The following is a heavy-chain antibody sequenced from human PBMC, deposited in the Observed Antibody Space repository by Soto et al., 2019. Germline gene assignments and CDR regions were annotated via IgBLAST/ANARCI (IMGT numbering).Heavy chain of an antibody. J-gene: IGHJ4*02. D-gene: IGHD1-26*01. CDR3: VRTIGGSSRRFFDY. V-gene: IGHV3-64D*06. CDR2: ISSNGGST. Sequence: PGGSLRLSCSASGFTFSSYAMRWVGQAPGKGLEYVSAISSNGGSTYYADSVKGRFTISRDNSKNTLYPQMSSLRAEDTAVYYCVRTIGGSSRRFFDYWGQGTLVTVS. CDR1: GFTFSSYA.